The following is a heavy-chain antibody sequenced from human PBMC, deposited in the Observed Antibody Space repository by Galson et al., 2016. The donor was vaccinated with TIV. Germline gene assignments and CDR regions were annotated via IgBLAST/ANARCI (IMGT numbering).Heavy chain of an antibody. D-gene: IGHD3-3*01. Sequence: PALVKPTQTLTLTCTCSGFSVKTSGVSVGWIRQPPGKALEWLALISWNDDKHYSPSLKTRLTITKDTSKNKVVLTMTNMHPVDTAPYYCAHPILRDSDFWSGPFDYWGQG. CDR2: ISWNDDK. J-gene: IGHJ4*02. V-gene: IGHV2-5*01. CDR3: AHPILRDSDFWSGPFDY. CDR1: GFSVKTSGVS.